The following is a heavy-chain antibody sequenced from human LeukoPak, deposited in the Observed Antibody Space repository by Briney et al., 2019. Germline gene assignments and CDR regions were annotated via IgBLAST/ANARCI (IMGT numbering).Heavy chain of an antibody. Sequence: GGSLRLSCAPSGFTFSSHAMSWVRQAPGKGLEWVSGISGNGANTYYADSVKGRFTISRDNSKNTLYLQMSSLRAEDTAVCYCAKDSGWYYFDYWGQGTLVTVSS. J-gene: IGHJ4*02. CDR2: ISGNGANT. CDR3: AKDSGWYYFDY. CDR1: GFTFSSHA. V-gene: IGHV3-23*01. D-gene: IGHD6-19*01.